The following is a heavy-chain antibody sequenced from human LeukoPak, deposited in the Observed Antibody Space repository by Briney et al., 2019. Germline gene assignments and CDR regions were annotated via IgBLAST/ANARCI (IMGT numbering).Heavy chain of an antibody. CDR1: GGSISSGDYY. CDR3: ARLGNADCSSTSCYTEGSDYYGMDV. D-gene: IGHD2-2*02. Sequence: SETLSLTCTVSGGSISSGDYYWSWIRQPPGKGLEWIGYIYYSGSTNYNPSLKSRVTISVDTSKNQFSLKLSSVTAADTAVYYCARLGNADCSSTSCYTEGSDYYGMDVWGQGTTVTVSS. CDR2: IYYSGST. V-gene: IGHV4-30-4*01. J-gene: IGHJ6*02.